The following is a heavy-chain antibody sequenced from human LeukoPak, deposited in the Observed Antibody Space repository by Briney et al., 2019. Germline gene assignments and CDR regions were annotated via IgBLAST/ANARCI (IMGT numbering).Heavy chain of an antibody. D-gene: IGHD6-19*01. Sequence: GGSLRLSCAASGFTFRSYAMSWVRRAPGKGLEWVSAISGSGGSTYYSDSVKGRFTISRDNSKNTLYLQMNNLRAEDTAVYYCARDRLAVAPKNWFDPWGQGTLVTVSS. CDR3: ARDRLAVAPKNWFDP. CDR2: ISGSGGST. V-gene: IGHV3-23*01. J-gene: IGHJ5*02. CDR1: GFTFRSYA.